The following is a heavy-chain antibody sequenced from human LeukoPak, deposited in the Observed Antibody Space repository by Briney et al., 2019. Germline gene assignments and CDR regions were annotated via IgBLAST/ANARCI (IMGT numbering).Heavy chain of an antibody. J-gene: IGHJ6*03. Sequence: SETLSLTCTVSGGSISSYYWSWIRQPPGKGLEWIGYIYYSGSTNYNPSLKSRVTISVDPSKNQFSLKLSSVTAADTAVYYCARQGGSAYGFYYYYYYMDVWGKGTTVTISS. CDR2: IYYSGST. D-gene: IGHD5-12*01. CDR1: GGSISSYY. CDR3: ARQGGSAYGFYYYYYYMDV. V-gene: IGHV4-59*01.